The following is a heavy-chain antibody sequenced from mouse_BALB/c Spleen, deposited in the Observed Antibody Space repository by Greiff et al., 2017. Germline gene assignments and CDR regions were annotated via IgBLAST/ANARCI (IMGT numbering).Heavy chain of an antibody. CDR1: GFAFSSYD. CDR3: ARHYYRFLYAMDY. V-gene: IGHV5-12-1*01. D-gene: IGHD2-14*01. Sequence: EVKLQESGGGLVKPGGSLKLSCAASGFAFSSYDMSWVRQTPEKRLEWVAYISSGGGSTYYPDTVKGRFTISRDNAKNTLYLQMSSLKSEDTAMYYCARHYYRFLYAMDYWGQGTSVTVSS. CDR2: ISSGGGST. J-gene: IGHJ4*01.